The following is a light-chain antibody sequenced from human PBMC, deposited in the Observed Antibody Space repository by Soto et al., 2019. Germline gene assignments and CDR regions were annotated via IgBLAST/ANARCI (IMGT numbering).Light chain of an antibody. CDR3: QQRRSWPQTIT. CDR1: QSVSTY. V-gene: IGKV3-11*01. J-gene: IGKJ5*01. CDR2: DAS. Sequence: EILLTQSPSTLALSPGERATLSCRAGQSVSTYLAWYQQRPGQAPRLLIYDASYRATDIPPRFSGSGSGTDFTPTISSLEPADFAVYYCQQRRSWPQTITFGQGTRLEIK.